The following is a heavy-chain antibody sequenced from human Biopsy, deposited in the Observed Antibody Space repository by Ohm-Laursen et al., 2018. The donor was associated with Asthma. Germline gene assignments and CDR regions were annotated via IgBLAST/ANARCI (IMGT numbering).Heavy chain of an antibody. Sequence: GSLRLSCAASGFSFRDYYMTWMRQSPGKGLEWVSSISSSGSTRYPAESVMGRFTISRDNDRNSLFLQMTSLRAEDTGIYYCARTFHFWSPYHAEHYQLWGQGTLVTVSS. J-gene: IGHJ1*01. D-gene: IGHD3-3*02. CDR1: GFSFRDYY. V-gene: IGHV3-11*01. CDR3: ARTFHFWSPYHAEHYQL. CDR2: ISSSGSTR.